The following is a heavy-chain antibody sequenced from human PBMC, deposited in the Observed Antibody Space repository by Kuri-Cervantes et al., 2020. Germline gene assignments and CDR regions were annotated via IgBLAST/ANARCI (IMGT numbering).Heavy chain of an antibody. CDR1: GFNFDEYA. D-gene: IGHD3-10*01. J-gene: IGHJ4*02. Sequence: GESLKISCAASGFNFDEYAMHWVRQAPGKGLEWVAVISRDGSNKYYADSVKGRFTISRDNSKNTLYLQMNSLRVDDTAVYYCARLGATWDDCWGQGTLVTVSS. CDR2: ISRDGSNK. CDR3: ARLGATWDDC. V-gene: IGHV3-30-3*01.